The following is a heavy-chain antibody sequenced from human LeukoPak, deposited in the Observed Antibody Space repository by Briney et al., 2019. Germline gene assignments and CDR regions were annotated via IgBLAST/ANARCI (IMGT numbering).Heavy chain of an antibody. CDR2: IYPGDSDS. CDR3: ARRCGGSCYDY. CDR1: GYSSTTYW. J-gene: IGHJ4*02. D-gene: IGHD2-15*01. Sequence: PGESLKISCKGSGYSSTTYWIGWVRQLPGKGLEWMGIIYPGDSDSRYSPSFQGQVTISADKSISTAYLQWSSLKASDTAIYYCARRCGGSCYDYWGQGTLVTVSS. V-gene: IGHV5-51*01.